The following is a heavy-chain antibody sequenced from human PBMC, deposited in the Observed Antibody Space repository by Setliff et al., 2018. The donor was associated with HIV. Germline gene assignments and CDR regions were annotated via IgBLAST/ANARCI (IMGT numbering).Heavy chain of an antibody. CDR1: NGSFSGYY. V-gene: IGHV4-34*01. J-gene: IGHJ4*02. Sequence: SETLSLTCAVYNGSFSGYYWTWIRRPPGKGLEWIGEINHSGSTNYSPSLKSRVTISVDASRNQFSLRLSSVTAADTAVYYCAAWGPRYSYAPYFFDSWGQGTLVTVSS. CDR2: INHSGST. D-gene: IGHD5-18*01. CDR3: AAWGPRYSYAPYFFDS.